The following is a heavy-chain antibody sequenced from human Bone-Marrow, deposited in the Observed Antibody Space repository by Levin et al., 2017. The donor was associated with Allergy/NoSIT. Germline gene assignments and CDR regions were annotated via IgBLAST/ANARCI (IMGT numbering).Heavy chain of an antibody. CDR1: GFTFSFSA. Sequence: GESLKISCAASGFTFSFSAMSWVRQAPGKGLEWVSTITDSGTTATYYADSVKGRFAISRDSSKNIVSLQMSSLRAEDTAVYYCAQRDAYTAGYFYFWGQGTLVTVSS. J-gene: IGHJ4*02. D-gene: IGHD5-24*01. CDR3: AQRDAYTAGYFYF. V-gene: IGHV3-23*01. CDR2: ITDSGTTAT.